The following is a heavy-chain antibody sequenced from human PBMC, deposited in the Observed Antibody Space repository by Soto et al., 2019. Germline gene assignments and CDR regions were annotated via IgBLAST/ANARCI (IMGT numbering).Heavy chain of an antibody. CDR1: GGSISSYY. V-gene: IGHV4-59*01. Sequence: QVQLQESGPGLVKPSETLSLTCTVSGGSISSYYWSWIRQPPGKGLEWIGFISYSGSTKYNPSLKSRVTISVDTSKNQFSLKLSSVTAADTAVYYCAGGPQAGTKDYFDYWGRGTLVTVSS. J-gene: IGHJ4*02. D-gene: IGHD1-1*01. CDR3: AGGPQAGTKDYFDY. CDR2: ISYSGST.